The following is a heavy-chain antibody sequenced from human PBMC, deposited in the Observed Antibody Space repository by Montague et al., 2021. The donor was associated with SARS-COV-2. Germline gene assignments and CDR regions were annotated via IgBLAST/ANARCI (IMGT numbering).Heavy chain of an antibody. D-gene: IGHD4-17*01. V-gene: IGHV3-21*01. CDR1: GFTFSSYS. J-gene: IGHJ4*02. CDR3: ARTLTTVTSDYFDY. CDR2: ISSSSSYI. Sequence: SLRLSCAASGFTFSSYSMNWVRQAPGKGLEWVSSISSSSSYIYYADSVKGRFTISRDNAKNSLYLQMNGLRAEDTAVYYCARTLTTVTSDYFDYWGQGTLVTVSS.